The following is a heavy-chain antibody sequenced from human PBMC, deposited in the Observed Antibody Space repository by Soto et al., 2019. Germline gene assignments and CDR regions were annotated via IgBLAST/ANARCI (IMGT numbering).Heavy chain of an antibody. V-gene: IGHV4-30-4*01. D-gene: IGHD5-12*01. CDR1: GGSISSGDYY. CDR3: ARTSGYDPTMNWFDP. J-gene: IGHJ5*02. Sequence: QVQLQESGPGLVKPSQTLSLTCTVSGGSISSGDYYWSWIRQPPGKGLEWIGYIYYSGSTYYNPSLKSRVTISVDTSKNQFSLKLSSVTVADTAVYYCARTSGYDPTMNWFDPWGQGTLVTVSS. CDR2: IYYSGST.